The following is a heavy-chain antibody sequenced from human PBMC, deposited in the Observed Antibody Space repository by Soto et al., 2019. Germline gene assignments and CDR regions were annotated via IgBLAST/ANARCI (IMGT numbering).Heavy chain of an antibody. J-gene: IGHJ5*02. CDR2: MNPNSGNT. CDR1: GYTFTSYD. D-gene: IGHD6-13*01. Sequence: QVQLVQSGAEVKKPGASVKVSCKASGYTFTSYDINWVRQATGQGLEWMGWMNPNSGNTGYAQKFQGRVTMTRNTSISTACMELSSPRSEDTAAYYCASDGGLAAAGTFDPWGQGTLVTVSS. CDR3: ASDGGLAAAGTFDP. V-gene: IGHV1-8*01.